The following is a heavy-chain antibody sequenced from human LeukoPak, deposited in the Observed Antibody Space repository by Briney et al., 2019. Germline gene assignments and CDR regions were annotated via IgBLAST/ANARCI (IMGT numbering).Heavy chain of an antibody. CDR2: IWYDGSNK. D-gene: IGHD2-21*02. J-gene: IGHJ6*02. Sequence: GRSLRLSSAASGFTFSSYGMHWVRQAPGKGLEWVAVIWYDGSNKYYADSVKGRFTISRDNSKNTLYLQMNSLRAEDTAVYYCARKVTASGMDVWGQGTTVTVSS. CDR1: GFTFSSYG. V-gene: IGHV3-33*01. CDR3: ARKVTASGMDV.